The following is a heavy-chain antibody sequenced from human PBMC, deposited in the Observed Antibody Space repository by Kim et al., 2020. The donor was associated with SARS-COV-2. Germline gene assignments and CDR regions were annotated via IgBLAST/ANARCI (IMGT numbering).Heavy chain of an antibody. CDR1: GFTVSSNY. CDR3: ARDLRNGYDSSAYYDGY. V-gene: IGHV3-66*01. J-gene: IGHJ4*02. CDR2: IYSGGSA. Sequence: GGSLRLSCAASGFTVSSNYMSWVRQAPGKGLEWVSIIYSGGSAYYADSVKGRFTISRDNSKNTLYLQMNSLRAEDTAVYYCARDLRNGYDSSAYYDGYWGQGTLVTVSS. D-gene: IGHD3-22*01.